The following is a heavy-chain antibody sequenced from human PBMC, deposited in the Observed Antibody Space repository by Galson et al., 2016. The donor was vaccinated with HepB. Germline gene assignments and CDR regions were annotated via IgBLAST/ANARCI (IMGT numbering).Heavy chain of an antibody. Sequence: SLRLSCAASGLTVSGNYMSWVRQAPGKGLEWVSVIYSGGGVYYADSVQGRFTISRDNSKNTLFLEMNSLRAEDTAVYYCGTESYLKGHSIVVAAPSQTWGRGTLVTVSS. D-gene: IGHD2-15*01. CDR1: GLTVSGNY. V-gene: IGHV3-53*01. CDR2: IYSGGGV. J-gene: IGHJ5*02. CDR3: GTESYLKGHSIVVAAPSQT.